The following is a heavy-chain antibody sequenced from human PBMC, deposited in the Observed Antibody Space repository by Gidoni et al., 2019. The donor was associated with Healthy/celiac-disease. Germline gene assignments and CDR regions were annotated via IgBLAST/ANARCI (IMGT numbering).Heavy chain of an antibody. D-gene: IGHD6-13*01. J-gene: IGHJ4*02. CDR1: GFTCSNAW. CDR2: IKSKTYRGTT. CDR3: TTDQSSSWHEFDY. V-gene: IGHV3-15*01. Sequence: EVQLVESGGGVGKPGGSLRRCCEAYGFTCSNAWMSWVRQARGKGLEWVGRIKSKTYRGTTDYAAPVKGRFTISRDDSKITLYLQMNSLKSEDTAVYYCTTDQSSSWHEFDYWGQGTLVTVSS.